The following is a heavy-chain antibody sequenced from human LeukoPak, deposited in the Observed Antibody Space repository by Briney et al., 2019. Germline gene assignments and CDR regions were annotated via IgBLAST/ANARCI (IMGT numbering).Heavy chain of an antibody. V-gene: IGHV4-39*01. CDR3: ARTKFSYYFDY. D-gene: IGHD3-3*01. CDR1: GGSISSSSYY. CDR2: IYYSGST. Sequence: SETLSLTYTVSGGSISSSSYYWGWIRQPPGKGLEWIGSIYYSGSTYYNPSLKSRVTISVDTSKNQFSLKLSSVTAADTAVYYCARTKFSYYFDYWGQGTLVTVSS. J-gene: IGHJ4*02.